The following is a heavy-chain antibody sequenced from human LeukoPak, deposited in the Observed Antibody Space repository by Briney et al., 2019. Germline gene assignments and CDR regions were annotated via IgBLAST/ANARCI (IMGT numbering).Heavy chain of an antibody. V-gene: IGHV3-11*01. J-gene: IGHJ6*02. CDR3: ARDTNNGLDV. CDR2: ISSSGRLI. D-gene: IGHD1-14*01. Sequence: GGSLRLSCAASGFTSSDYYINWIRQAPGKGLEWVSHISSSGRLIQYADSVKGRFTITRDNAQNFMSLQMNSLKPEDTAVYYCARDTNNGLDVWGRGTTVTVSS. CDR1: GFTSSDYY.